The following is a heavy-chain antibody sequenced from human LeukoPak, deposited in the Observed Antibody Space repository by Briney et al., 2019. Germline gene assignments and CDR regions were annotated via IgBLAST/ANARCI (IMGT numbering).Heavy chain of an antibody. CDR1: GYTFTSYG. CDR2: ISACNGNT. V-gene: IGHV1-18*01. Sequence: ASVKVSCKASGYTFTSYGISWVRQAPGQGLEWMGWISACNGNTNYAQKLQGRVTMTTDTSTSTAYMELRSLRSDDTAVYYCARDPRHYCSSTSCYGYYYYMDVWGKGTTVTVSS. CDR3: ARDPRHYCSSTSCYGYYYYMDV. D-gene: IGHD2-2*01. J-gene: IGHJ6*03.